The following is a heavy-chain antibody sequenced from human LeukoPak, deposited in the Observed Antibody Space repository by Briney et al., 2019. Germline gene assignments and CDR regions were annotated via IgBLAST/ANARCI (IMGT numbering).Heavy chain of an antibody. CDR2: IYYSGST. V-gene: IGHV4-31*03. Sequence: SETLSLTCTVSGGSISSGGYYWSWIRQHPGKGLEWIGYIYYSGSTYYNPSLKSRVTISVDTSKNQFSLKLSSVTAADTAVYYCARDSYYYDSSGYYYVRPRSLGIGYWGQGTLVTVSS. CDR3: ARDSYYYDSSGYYYVRPRSLGIGY. J-gene: IGHJ4*02. D-gene: IGHD3-22*01. CDR1: GGSISSGGYY.